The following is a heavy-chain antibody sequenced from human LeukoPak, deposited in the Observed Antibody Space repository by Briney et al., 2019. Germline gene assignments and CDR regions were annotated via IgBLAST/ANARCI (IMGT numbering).Heavy chain of an antibody. Sequence: SGPTLVKPTQTLTLTCTFSGFSLSTGGEGVGWIRQPPEKALESLALLYWDDDKRYSPSLKSRLTITKDISKIQVVLTMTNMDAMDTATYYCAYVSWGYGLPRSYYFTYWGQGTLVTVSS. CDR1: GFSLSTGGEG. V-gene: IGHV2-5*02. D-gene: IGHD3-10*01. CDR2: LYWDDDK. CDR3: AYVSWGYGLPRSYYFTY. J-gene: IGHJ4*02.